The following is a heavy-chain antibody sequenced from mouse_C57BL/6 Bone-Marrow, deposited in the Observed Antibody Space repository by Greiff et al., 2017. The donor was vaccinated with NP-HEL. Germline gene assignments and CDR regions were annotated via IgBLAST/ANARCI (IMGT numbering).Heavy chain of an antibody. CDR1: GYTFTSYW. V-gene: IGHV1-53*01. J-gene: IGHJ1*03. D-gene: IGHD2-2*01. CDR3: ARRVTTENWYFDV. Sequence: QVQLQQPGTELVKPGASVKLSCKASGYTFTSYWMHWVKQRPGPGLAWIGNINPRNGGTTYTEQFKSKATLTVDKSSSTAYMQLSSLTSEDSAVYYCARRVTTENWYFDVWGTGTTVTVSS. CDR2: INPRNGGT.